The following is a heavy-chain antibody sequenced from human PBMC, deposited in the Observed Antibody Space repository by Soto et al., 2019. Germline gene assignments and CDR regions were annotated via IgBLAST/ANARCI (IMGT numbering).Heavy chain of an antibody. Sequence: QVQLVQSGAEVKKPGASVKVSCKASGYTFTGYYMHWVRQAPGQGLEWMGWINPNSGGTNYAQKFQGRVTITADESTSTAYMELSSLRSEDTAVYYCARAYCGGDCYSRGGYYYYGMDVWGQGTTVTVSS. CDR3: ARAYCGGDCYSRGGYYYYGMDV. J-gene: IGHJ6*02. CDR2: INPNSGGT. V-gene: IGHV1-2*02. CDR1: GYTFTGYY. D-gene: IGHD2-21*02.